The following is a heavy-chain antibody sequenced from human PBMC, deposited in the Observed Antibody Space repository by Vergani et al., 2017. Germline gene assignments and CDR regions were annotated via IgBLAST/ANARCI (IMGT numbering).Heavy chain of an antibody. V-gene: IGHV1-46*01. D-gene: IGHD2-2*01. CDR3: ARDSRYCSSTSCYVGRDWFDP. Sequence: QVQLVQSGAEVKKPGASVKVSCKASGYTFTSYYMHWVRQAPGQGLEWMVIINPSGGNTSYAQKFQGRVAMNRDTSTSTVYMELSSLRSEETAVYYCARDSRYCSSTSCYVGRDWFDPWGQGTLVTVSS. CDR2: INPSGGNT. J-gene: IGHJ5*02. CDR1: GYTFTSYY.